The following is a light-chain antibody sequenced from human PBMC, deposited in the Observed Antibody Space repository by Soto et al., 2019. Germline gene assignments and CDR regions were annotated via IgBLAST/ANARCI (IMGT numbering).Light chain of an antibody. Sequence: IQMTQSPATLSVSVGDRVTITCRASQNIKNWLAWYQQRPGQAPKLLISEGSSLESGVPSTFSGTASGTEFTLTISSLQPDDFATYYCQQYDSFPWTFGQGTKVDI. V-gene: IGKV1-5*01. J-gene: IGKJ1*01. CDR3: QQYDSFPWT. CDR2: EGS. CDR1: QNIKNW.